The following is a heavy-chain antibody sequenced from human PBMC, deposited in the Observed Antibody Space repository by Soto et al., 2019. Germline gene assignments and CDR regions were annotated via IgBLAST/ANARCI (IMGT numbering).Heavy chain of an antibody. D-gene: IGHD2-15*01. V-gene: IGHV1-58*01. Sequence: GASVKVSCKASGFTFSSSAVQWVRQARGQRLEWIGWIVVGSGKTNYAQKFQERVTITRDMSTSTAYMELSSLRSEDTAVYYCAGRYCSGGSCYNYYGMDVWGQGTTVTVSS. CDR1: GFTFSSSA. CDR3: AGRYCSGGSCYNYYGMDV. J-gene: IGHJ6*02. CDR2: IVVGSGKT.